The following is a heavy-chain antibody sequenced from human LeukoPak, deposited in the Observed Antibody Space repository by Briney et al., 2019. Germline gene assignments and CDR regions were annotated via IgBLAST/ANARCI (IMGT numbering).Heavy chain of an antibody. V-gene: IGHV3-9*01. CDR1: GFTFDDYA. CDR2: ISWNSGSI. D-gene: IGHD3-22*01. CDR3: AKGIEHYYDSSGYYHDAFDI. Sequence: PGGSLRLSCAASGFTFDDYAMHWVRQAPGKGLEWVSGISWNSGSIGYADSVKGRFTISRDNAKNSLYLQMNSLRAEDTALYYCAKGIEHYYDSSGYYHDAFDIWGQGTMVTVSS. J-gene: IGHJ3*02.